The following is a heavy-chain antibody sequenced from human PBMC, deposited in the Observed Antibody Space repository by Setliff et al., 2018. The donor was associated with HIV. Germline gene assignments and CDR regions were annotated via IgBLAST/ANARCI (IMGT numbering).Heavy chain of an antibody. V-gene: IGHV3-30*04. D-gene: IGHD5-18*01. CDR1: GFTFRSYA. CDR2: ISSDGSSE. J-gene: IGHJ5*02. Sequence: PGGSLRLSCAASGFTFRSYAMHWVRQAPGKGLEWVAAISSDGSSEYYTDSVRGRFTISRDNSKNTLYLQMNSLTPEDTAVYYCARSPESRGYSYGFITWGQGTLVTVSS. CDR3: ARSPESRGYSYGFIT.